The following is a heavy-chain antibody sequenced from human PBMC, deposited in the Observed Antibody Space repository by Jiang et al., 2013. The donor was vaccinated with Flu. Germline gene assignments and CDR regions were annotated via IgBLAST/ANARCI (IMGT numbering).Heavy chain of an antibody. CDR3: ARQQGSTLAY. D-gene: IGHD1/OR15-1a*01. CDR2: TYYTSKWYY. J-gene: IGHJ4*02. V-gene: IGHV6-1*01. Sequence: QTLSLTCAISGDSVSTNTVAWNWVRQSPSRGLEWLGRTYYTSKWYYDYAIFVRSRIGIIPDTSKNQFSLQLTSVTPEDTAMYYCARQQGSTLAYWGQGTLVTVSS. CDR1: GDSVSTNTVA.